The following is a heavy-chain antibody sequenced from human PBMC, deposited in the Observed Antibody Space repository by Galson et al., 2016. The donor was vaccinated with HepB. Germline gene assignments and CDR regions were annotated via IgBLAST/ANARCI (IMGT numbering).Heavy chain of an antibody. CDR2: INPSGGTT. J-gene: IGHJ4*02. CDR1: GYTFTSYY. V-gene: IGHV1-46*01. Sequence: GYTFTSYYMHWVRQAPGQGLEWMGIINPSGGTTTYAQKFQGRVTMTWDTSTSTVYMELRSMGSEDTAIYYCARDQGFGEDNWGQGTLVTVSS. CDR3: ARDQGFGEDN. D-gene: IGHD3-10*01.